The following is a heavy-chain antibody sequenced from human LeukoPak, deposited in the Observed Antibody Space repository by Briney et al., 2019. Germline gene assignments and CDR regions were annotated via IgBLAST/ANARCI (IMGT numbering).Heavy chain of an antibody. CDR1: GFTFSDHY. V-gene: IGHV3-72*01. CDR2: IRNREKSYTI. CDR3: ARRFSGIYSGIDY. D-gene: IGHD1-26*01. J-gene: IGHJ4*02. Sequence: GGSLRLSCAASGFTFSDHYMDWVRQAPGKGLEWVGRIRNREKSYTIEYAASVKGRFTISRDDSKNSLYLQMNSLKTEDTAVYYCARRFSGIYSGIDYRGQGTLVTVSS.